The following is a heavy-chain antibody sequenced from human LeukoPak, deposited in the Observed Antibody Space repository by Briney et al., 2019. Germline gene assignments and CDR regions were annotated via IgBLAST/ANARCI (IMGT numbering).Heavy chain of an antibody. CDR1: GGTFSSYA. Sequence: SVKVSCKASGGTFSSYAISWVRQAPGQGLEWMGGIIPIFGTANYAQKFQGRVTITTDESTSTAYMELSSLRSEDTAVYYCARGLAAAANFDYWGQGTLVTVST. J-gene: IGHJ4*02. V-gene: IGHV1-69*05. D-gene: IGHD6-13*01. CDR3: ARGLAAAANFDY. CDR2: IIPIFGTA.